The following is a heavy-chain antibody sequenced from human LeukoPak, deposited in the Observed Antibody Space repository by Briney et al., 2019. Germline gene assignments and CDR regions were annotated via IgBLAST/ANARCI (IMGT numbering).Heavy chain of an antibody. D-gene: IGHD1-26*01. Sequence: GGSLRLSCVASGFTFSHYSMNWVRQAPGKGLEWVSYISGSSNTIYYADSVKGRFTISRDNAKNLLYLQMNSLRDEDTAVYYCAPHRDGSYPFDYWGQGTLVTVSS. CDR3: APHRDGSYPFDY. V-gene: IGHV3-48*02. CDR2: ISGSSNTI. CDR1: GFTFSHYS. J-gene: IGHJ4*02.